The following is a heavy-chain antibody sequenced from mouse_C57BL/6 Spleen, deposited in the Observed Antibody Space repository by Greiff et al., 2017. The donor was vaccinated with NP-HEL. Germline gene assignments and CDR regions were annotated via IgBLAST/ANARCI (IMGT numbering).Heavy chain of an antibody. D-gene: IGHD1-1*01. V-gene: IGHV3-6*01. CDR2: ISYDGSN. CDR3: ARDGSSYDYYAMDY. Sequence: EVQRVESGPGLVKPSQSLSLTCSVTGYSITSGYYWNWIRQPPGNKLEWMGYISYDGSNNYNPSLKNRISITRDTSKNQFFLKLNSVTTEDTATYYCARDGSSYDYYAMDYWGQGTSVTVSS. CDR1: GYSITSGYY. J-gene: IGHJ4*01.